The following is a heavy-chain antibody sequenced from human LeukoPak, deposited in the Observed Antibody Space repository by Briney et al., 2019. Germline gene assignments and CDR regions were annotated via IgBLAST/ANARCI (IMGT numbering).Heavy chain of an antibody. V-gene: IGHV1-18*01. CDR1: GYTFTSYG. CDR2: ISAYNGNT. CDR3: ASSYYGSGSYYTDTGFFDY. Sequence: ASVKVSCKASGYTFTSYGISWVRQAPGQGLEWMGWISAYNGNTNYAQKLQGGVTMTTDTSTSTAYMELRSLRSDDTAVYYCASSYYGSGSYYTDTGFFDYWGQGTLVTVSS. D-gene: IGHD3-10*01. J-gene: IGHJ4*02.